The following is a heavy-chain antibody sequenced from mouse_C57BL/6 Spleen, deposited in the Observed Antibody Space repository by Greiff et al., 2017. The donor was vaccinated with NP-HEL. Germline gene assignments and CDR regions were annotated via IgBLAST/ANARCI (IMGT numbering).Heavy chain of an antibody. CDR3: ARRFITTVVGYFDV. D-gene: IGHD1-1*01. CDR1: GYTFTDYY. CDR2: INPYNGGT. V-gene: IGHV1-19*01. Sequence: VQLQQSGPVLVKPGASVKMSCKASGYTFTDYYMNWVKQSHGKSLEWIGVINPYNGGTSYNQKFKGKATLTVDKSSSTAYMELNSLTSEDSAVYYCARRFITTVVGYFDVWGTGTTVTVSS. J-gene: IGHJ1*03.